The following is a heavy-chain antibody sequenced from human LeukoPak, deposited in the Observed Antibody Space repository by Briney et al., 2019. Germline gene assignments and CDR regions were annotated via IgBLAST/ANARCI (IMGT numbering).Heavy chain of an antibody. V-gene: IGHV3-48*01. CDR3: ARDLSYTMIVVVPTEEAFDI. CDR2: ISCSSSTI. J-gene: IGHJ3*02. CDR1: GFTFSSYS. D-gene: IGHD3-22*01. Sequence: PGGSLRLSCAASGFTFSSYSMNWVRQAPGKGLEWVSYISCSSSTIYYADSVKGRFTISRDNAKNSLYLQMNSLRAEDTAVYYCARDLSYTMIVVVPTEEAFDIWGQGTMVTVSS.